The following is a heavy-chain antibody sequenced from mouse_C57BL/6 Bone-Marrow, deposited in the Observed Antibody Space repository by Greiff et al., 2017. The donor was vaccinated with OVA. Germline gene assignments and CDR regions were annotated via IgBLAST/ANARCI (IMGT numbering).Heavy chain of an antibody. J-gene: IGHJ4*01. CDR1: GFNIKDDY. Sequence: VQLQQSGAELVRPGASVKLSCTASGFNIKDDYMHWVKQRPEQGLEWIGWIDPENGDTEYASKFQGKATITADTSSNTAYLQLSSLTSEDTAVYYCTTTPEWAMDYWGQGTAVTVSS. V-gene: IGHV14-4*01. CDR2: IDPENGDT. D-gene: IGHD1-3*01. CDR3: TTTPEWAMDY.